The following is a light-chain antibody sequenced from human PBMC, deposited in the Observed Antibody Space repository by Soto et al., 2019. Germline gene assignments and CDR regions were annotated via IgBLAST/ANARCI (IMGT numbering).Light chain of an antibody. CDR1: QSVSSN. CDR3: QPYHNWPPGT. Sequence: EIVMTQSPATLSVSPGERATLSCRASQSVSSNLAWYQQKPGQAPRLRIYVASTRATGTPARFSGSGSGSDFTFTISSLQSEDFSVYYCQPYHNWPPGTFGQGTKVEIK. J-gene: IGKJ1*01. V-gene: IGKV3-15*01. CDR2: VAS.